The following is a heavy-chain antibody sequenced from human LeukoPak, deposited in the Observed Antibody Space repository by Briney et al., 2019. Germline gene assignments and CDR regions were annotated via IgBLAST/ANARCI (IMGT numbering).Heavy chain of an antibody. J-gene: IGHJ4*02. CDR3: ATSFYDSSGYYRVD. CDR1: GFTVSSNY. D-gene: IGHD3-22*01. V-gene: IGHV3-53*01. Sequence: GGSLRLSCAASGFTVSSNYMSWVRQAPGKGLEWVSVIYSGGSTYYADSVKGRFTISRDNSKNTLYLQMNSLRAEDTAVNYCATSFYDSSGYYRVDWGQGTLVTVSS. CDR2: IYSGGST.